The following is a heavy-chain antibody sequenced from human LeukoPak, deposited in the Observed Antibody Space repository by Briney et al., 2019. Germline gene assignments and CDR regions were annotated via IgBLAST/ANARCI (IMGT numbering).Heavy chain of an antibody. V-gene: IGHV4-59*01. CDR1: GGSISSYY. Sequence: SETLSLTCTVSGGSISSYYWSWIRQPPGKGLGWIGYIYYSGSTNYNPSLKSRVTISVDTSKNQFSLKLSSVTAADTAVYYCARVSGYDWESFYDYWGQGTLVTVSS. J-gene: IGHJ4*02. CDR3: ARVSGYDWESFYDY. D-gene: IGHD5-12*01. CDR2: IYYSGST.